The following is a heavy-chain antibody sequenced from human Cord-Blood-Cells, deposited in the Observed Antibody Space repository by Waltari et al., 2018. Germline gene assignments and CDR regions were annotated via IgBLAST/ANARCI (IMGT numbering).Heavy chain of an antibody. CDR1: GGTFSSYA. CDR3: ARDLSRGYDDAFDI. CDR2: TIPIFGTA. J-gene: IGHJ3*02. D-gene: IGHD5-12*01. Sequence: VQLVQSGAEVKKPGSSVKVSCKASGGTFSSYAISWVRQAPGQGLEWMGGTIPIFGTANYAQKFQGRVTITADESTSTAYMELSSLRSEDTTVYYCARDLSRGYDDAFDIWGQGTMVTVSS. V-gene: IGHV1-69*01.